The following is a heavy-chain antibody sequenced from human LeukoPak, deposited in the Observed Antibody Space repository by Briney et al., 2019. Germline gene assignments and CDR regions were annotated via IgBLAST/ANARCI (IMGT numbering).Heavy chain of an antibody. D-gene: IGHD1-26*01. CDR1: GLTFRRHG. CDR2: ITSSAGSR. V-gene: IGHV3-23*01. J-gene: IGHJ1*01. Sequence: GGSLRLSCAASGLTFRRHGMSWVRQAPGKGLEWVSSITSSAGSREYADSVKGRFTISRDSSKNTVFLEMNSLRAEDTAVYYCAKMAYSSSPHWGQGTQVTVSS. CDR3: AKMAYSSSPH.